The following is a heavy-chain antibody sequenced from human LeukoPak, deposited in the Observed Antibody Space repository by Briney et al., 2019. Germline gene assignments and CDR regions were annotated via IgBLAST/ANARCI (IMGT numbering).Heavy chain of an antibody. V-gene: IGHV4-59*01. Sequence: LGTLSLTRTVPRGSLSRYNRNWIRQHPEQGLEWSGYIYYTGRTTYNPSLKSRVTISVDPSKNQFSLKLRSVTAADTAVYYCARDWGELTRLSAFDIWGQGTVVTVSS. D-gene: IGHD1-26*01. CDR3: ARDWGELTRLSAFDI. CDR2: IYYTGRT. J-gene: IGHJ3*02. CDR1: RGSLSRYN.